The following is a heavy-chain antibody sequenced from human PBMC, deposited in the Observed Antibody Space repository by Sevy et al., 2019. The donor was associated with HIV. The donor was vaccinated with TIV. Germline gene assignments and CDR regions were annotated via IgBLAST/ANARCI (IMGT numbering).Heavy chain of an antibody. CDR2: MNPNSGNT. V-gene: IGHV1-8*01. Sequence: ASVKVSCKASGYTFTSYDINWVRQATGQGLEWMGWMNPNSGNTGYAQKFQGRVTMTRNTSISTAYMELSSLRSEETAVYYCARAGDYYDSGGYYTYYGMDVWGQGTTVTVSS. CDR3: ARAGDYYDSGGYYTYYGMDV. D-gene: IGHD3-22*01. J-gene: IGHJ6*02. CDR1: GYTFTSYD.